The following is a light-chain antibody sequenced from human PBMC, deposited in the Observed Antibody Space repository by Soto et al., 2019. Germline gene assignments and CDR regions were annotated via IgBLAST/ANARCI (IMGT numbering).Light chain of an antibody. CDR2: GAS. J-gene: IGKJ5*01. CDR1: QSVLYSCNNKNY. Sequence: DTMLTQSPASLAVSLGERATINCKYSQSVLYSCNNKNYVAWYQQIPGQPPNLLIYGASTRDSGVPDRFGGSGAGTDFTLTISILQAEDVAFYYCQQYYSTPITFGQGTRLEI. V-gene: IGKV4-1*01. CDR3: QQYYSTPIT.